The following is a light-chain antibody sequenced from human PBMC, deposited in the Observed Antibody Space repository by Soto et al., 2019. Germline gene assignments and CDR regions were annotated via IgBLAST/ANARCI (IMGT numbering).Light chain of an antibody. CDR2: KAS. V-gene: IGKV1-5*03. J-gene: IGKJ1*01. CDR3: QHYNSYSEA. CDR1: QTISSW. Sequence: DIQMTQSPSTLSGSVGERVTLPCRASQTISSWLAWYQQKPGKAPKLLIYKASTLKSGVPSRFSGSVSGTEFTLTISSLQPDDFATYYCQHYNSYSEAFGQGTKVDIK.